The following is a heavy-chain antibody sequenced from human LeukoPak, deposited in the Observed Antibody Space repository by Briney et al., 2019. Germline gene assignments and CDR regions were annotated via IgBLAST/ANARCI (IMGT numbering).Heavy chain of an antibody. CDR1: GFTFSSYW. D-gene: IGHD6-19*01. V-gene: IGHV3-7*01. Sequence: GGSLRLSCAASGFTFSSYWMSWVRQAPGKGLEWVANIKKDGSEKYYVDSVKGRFTISRDNAKNSLYLQMNSLRADDTAVYYCARDRGYSSFDYWGQGTLVTVSS. CDR3: ARDRGYSSFDY. J-gene: IGHJ4*02. CDR2: IKKDGSEK.